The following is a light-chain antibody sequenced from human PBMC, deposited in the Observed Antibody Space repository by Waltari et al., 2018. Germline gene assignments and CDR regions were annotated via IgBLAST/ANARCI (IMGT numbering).Light chain of an antibody. V-gene: IGLV2-23*02. CDR1: NSDVGSYNF. J-gene: IGLJ1*01. Sequence: QSALTQPASVSGSPGQSITISCPGTNSDVGSYNFVSWYQKHPGKAPKLIMYQVNKRPSGVSSRFAGAKAGNTASLTIAGLQAEDEADYYCCSDAGSGTYVFGTGTRVTVL. CDR2: QVN. CDR3: CSDAGSGTYV.